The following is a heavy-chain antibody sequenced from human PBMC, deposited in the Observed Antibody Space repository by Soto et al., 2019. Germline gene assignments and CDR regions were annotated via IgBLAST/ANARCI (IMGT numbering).Heavy chain of an antibody. D-gene: IGHD6-13*01. Sequence: PSETLSLTCTVSGGSISSYYWSWIRQPPGKGLEWIGYIYYSGSTNYNPSLKSRVTISVDTSKNQFSLKLSSVTAADTAVYYCARVVPRYSSSWYYFDYWGQGTLVTV. CDR1: GGSISSYY. J-gene: IGHJ4*02. CDR3: ARVVPRYSSSWYYFDY. CDR2: IYYSGST. V-gene: IGHV4-59*01.